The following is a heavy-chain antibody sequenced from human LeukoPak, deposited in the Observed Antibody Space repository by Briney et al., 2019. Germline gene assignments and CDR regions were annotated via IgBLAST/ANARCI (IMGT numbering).Heavy chain of an antibody. D-gene: IGHD3-22*01. J-gene: IGHJ4*02. CDR1: GFIFSSYG. CDR2: IRYDGIKK. V-gene: IGHV3-30*02. Sequence: GGSLRLSCAASGFIFSSYGMHWVRQAPGKGLEWVAFIRYDGIKKYYADSVKGRFTISRDNSKNTLYLQMNSLRAEDTAVYYCARRAGDYSHPYDYWGQGTLVTVSS. CDR3: ARRAGDYSHPYDY.